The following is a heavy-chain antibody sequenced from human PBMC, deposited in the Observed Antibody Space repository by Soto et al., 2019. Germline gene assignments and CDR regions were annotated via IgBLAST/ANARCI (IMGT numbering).Heavy chain of an antibody. D-gene: IGHD6-19*01. V-gene: IGHV4-39*01. CDR2: IYYHGNT. CDR1: GGSISSSSYY. CDR3: ARHDGFSSGWIFDY. Sequence: SETLSLTCTVSGGSISSSSYYWGWIRQPPGKGLEWIGTIYYHGNTYSNPSLKSRVTISVDTSNNQLSLKLRSVTAADTAVYYCARHDGFSSGWIFDYWGHGTLVTVSS. J-gene: IGHJ4*01.